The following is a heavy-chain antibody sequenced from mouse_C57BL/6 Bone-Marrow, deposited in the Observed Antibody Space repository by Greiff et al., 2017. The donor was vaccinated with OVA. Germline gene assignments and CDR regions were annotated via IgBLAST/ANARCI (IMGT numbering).Heavy chain of an antibody. CDR3: ARQLGIIYYGYEECYAMDY. CDR1: GFTFSSYG. V-gene: IGHV5-6*01. CDR2: ISSGGSYT. D-gene: IGHD2-2*01. Sequence: EVKLMESGGDLVKPGGSLKLSCAASGFTFSSYGMSWVRQTPDKRLEWVATISSGGSYTSYPASVKGRFTISRDNAKNTLYLQMSSMKSEDTAMYYCARQLGIIYYGYEECYAMDYWGQGTSVTVSS. J-gene: IGHJ4*01.